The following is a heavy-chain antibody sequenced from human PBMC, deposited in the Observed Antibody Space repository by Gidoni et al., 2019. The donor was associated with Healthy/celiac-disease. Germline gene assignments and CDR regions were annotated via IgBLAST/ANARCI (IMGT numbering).Heavy chain of an antibody. CDR3: ARKRVYYYGSGTHIGWFDP. D-gene: IGHD3-10*01. CDR2: INHSGST. CDR1: GGSFSGYY. J-gene: IGHJ5*02. Sequence: QVQLQQWGAGLLKPSETLSLTCAVYGGSFSGYYWSWIRQPPGKGLEWIGEINHSGSTNYNPSRKSRVTISVDTSKNQFSLKLSSVTAADTAVYYCARKRVYYYGSGTHIGWFDPWGQGTLVTVSS. V-gene: IGHV4-34*01.